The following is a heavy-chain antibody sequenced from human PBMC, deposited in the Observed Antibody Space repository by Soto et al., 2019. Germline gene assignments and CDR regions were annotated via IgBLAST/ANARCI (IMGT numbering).Heavy chain of an antibody. CDR3: ARAGSSSSWYHGMDV. CDR1: GFTFSSYA. V-gene: IGHV3-30-3*01. D-gene: IGHD6-13*01. CDR2: ISYDGSNK. Sequence: QVQLVESGGGVVQPGRSLRLSCAASGFTFSSYAMHWVRQAPGKGLEWVAVISYDGSNKYYADSVKGGFTISRDNSKNTLYLQMNSLRAEDTAVYYCARAGSSSSWYHGMDVWGQGTTVTVSS. J-gene: IGHJ6*02.